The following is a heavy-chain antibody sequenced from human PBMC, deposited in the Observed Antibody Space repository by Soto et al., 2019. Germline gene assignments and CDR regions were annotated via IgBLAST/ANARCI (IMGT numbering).Heavy chain of an antibody. D-gene: IGHD6-13*01. CDR1: GYTFTSYD. Sequence: ASVKVSCKASGYTFTSYDINWARQATGQGLAWMGWMNPKSGNTGYAQKFQGRVTMTRNTSISTAYMELSSLRSEDTAVYYCARGVSIAAASDYWGQRTLVTVSS. J-gene: IGHJ4*02. CDR3: ARGVSIAAASDY. V-gene: IGHV1-8*01. CDR2: MNPKSGNT.